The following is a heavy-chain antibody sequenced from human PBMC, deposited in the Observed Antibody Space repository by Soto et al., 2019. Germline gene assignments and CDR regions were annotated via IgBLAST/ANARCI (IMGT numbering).Heavy chain of an antibody. D-gene: IGHD3-9*01. J-gene: IGHJ3*01. V-gene: IGHV3-74*01. CDR2: INTDGSST. CDR3: ARSPGGYYIY. CDR1: GFSFSSYW. Sequence: GGSLRLSCADSGFSFSSYWMHWVRQGPGKGLVWVSRINTDGSSTNYADSVNGRFTISRDNAKNTLYLQMNSLRAEDTAVYYCARSPGGYYIYWGKGTMVTVSS.